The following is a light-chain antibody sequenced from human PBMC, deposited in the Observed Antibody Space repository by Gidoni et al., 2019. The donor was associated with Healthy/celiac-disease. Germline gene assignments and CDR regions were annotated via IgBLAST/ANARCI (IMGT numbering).Light chain of an antibody. Sequence: DIQMTQSPSSLSASVGDRVTITCRASQSISSYLNWYQQKPGKAPKLLIYAASSLQSGVPSRFSGSGSGTDFTLTISSLQPEDFATYYCQQSYSIPVTFXHXTKVDMK. CDR3: QQSYSIPVT. CDR2: AAS. J-gene: IGKJ3*01. V-gene: IGKV1-39*01. CDR1: QSISSY.